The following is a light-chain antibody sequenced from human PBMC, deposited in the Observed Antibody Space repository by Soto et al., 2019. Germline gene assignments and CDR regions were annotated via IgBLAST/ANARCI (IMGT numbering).Light chain of an antibody. CDR1: SSNIGSNT. CDR3: AAWDDSLNGPV. J-gene: IGLJ1*01. CDR2: SNI. V-gene: IGLV1-44*01. Sequence: QSVLTQPPSASGTPGQRVTIFCSGSSSNIGSNTVNWYQQIPGTAPKLLIYSNIQRPSGVPDRFSGSKSGTSASLAISGLQSEDEADYYCAAWDDSLNGPVFGTGTKVTVL.